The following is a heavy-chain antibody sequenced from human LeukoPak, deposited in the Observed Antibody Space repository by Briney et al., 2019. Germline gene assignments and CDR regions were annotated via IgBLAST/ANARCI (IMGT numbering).Heavy chain of an antibody. J-gene: IGHJ4*02. D-gene: IGHD2-2*01. Sequence: SETLSLTCTVSGGYISSYYWSWIRQPPGKGLEWIGFIFNSGSTNYNPSLKSRVTISVDTSKNQFSLKLTSVTAADTAVYFCALGDCSSTSCYVFDYWGQGTLVTVST. CDR3: ALGDCSSTSCYVFDY. CDR2: IFNSGST. V-gene: IGHV4-59*01. CDR1: GGYISSYY.